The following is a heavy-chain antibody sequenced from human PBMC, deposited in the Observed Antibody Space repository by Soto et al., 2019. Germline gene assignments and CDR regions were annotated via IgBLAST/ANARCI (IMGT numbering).Heavy chain of an antibody. D-gene: IGHD3-3*01. CDR3: ARGSRGSDFWSGYHNWFDP. J-gene: IGHJ5*02. CDR1: GFTFSSYD. Sequence: GGSLRLSCAASGFTFSSYDMHWVRQATGKGLEWVSAIGTAGDTYYPGSVKGRFTISRENAKNSLYLQMNSLRAEDTAVYYCARGSRGSDFWSGYHNWFDPWGQGTLVTVSS. CDR2: IGTAGDT. V-gene: IGHV3-13*01.